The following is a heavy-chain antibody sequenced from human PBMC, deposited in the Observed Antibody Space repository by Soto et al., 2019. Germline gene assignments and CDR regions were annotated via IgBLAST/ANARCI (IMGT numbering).Heavy chain of an antibody. V-gene: IGHV1-2*02. J-gene: IGHJ5*02. CDR2: INPNTGGT. CDR3: ANVGSGLFAGIRDP. CDR1: GYPLPCHY. Sequence: ASVKVACKASGYPLPCHYMTWVRHAPGQGLEWLGWINPNTGGTNYAQKFQGRVTMTRDTSLRTAYMDLSRLRADDTAVYYCANVGSGLFAGIRDPWGQGTLVTVSS. D-gene: IGHD5-12*01.